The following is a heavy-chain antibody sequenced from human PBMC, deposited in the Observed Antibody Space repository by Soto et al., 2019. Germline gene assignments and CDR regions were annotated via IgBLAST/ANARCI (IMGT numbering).Heavy chain of an antibody. CDR3: ARVPSQVLYGPTRNGMDV. CDR1: GGTFGISA. CDR2: IIPAFGTT. J-gene: IGHJ6*02. D-gene: IGHD2-2*02. V-gene: IGHV1-69*01. Sequence: QVQLVQSGAAVSKPGSSVKVSCKASGGTFGISAIGWVRQAPGQGLEWMGGIIPAFGTTKNAQKFQDRVDLTADESTNTVYMELRGLRFDVTADYYCARVPSQVLYGPTRNGMDVWGQGTTHIVSS.